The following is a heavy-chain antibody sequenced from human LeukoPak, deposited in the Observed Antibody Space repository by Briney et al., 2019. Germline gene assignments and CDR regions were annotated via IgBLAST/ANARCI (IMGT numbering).Heavy chain of an antibody. CDR3: ARGRSFDP. CDR1: GGSISSSDYY. Sequence: SETLSLTCTVSGGSISSSDYYWGWIRQPPGKGLEWIGSIYFSGTIYYNPSLKSRVTISVDTSKNQFSLKLSSLTAADTAVYYCARGRSFDPWGQGTLVTVSS. V-gene: IGHV4-39*01. J-gene: IGHJ5*02. CDR2: IYFSGTI.